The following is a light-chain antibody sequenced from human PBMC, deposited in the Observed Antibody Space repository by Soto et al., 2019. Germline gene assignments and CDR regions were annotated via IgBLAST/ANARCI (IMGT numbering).Light chain of an antibody. J-gene: IGLJ2*01. V-gene: IGLV1-40*01. CDR2: GNS. Sequence: QAVLTQPPSVSGAPGQRVTTSCTGSSSNIGAGYDVHWYQQLPGTAPKLLIYGNSNRPSGVPDRFSGSKSGTSASLAITGLQAEDEADYYCQSYDSSLRRVVFGGGTKLTVL. CDR3: QSYDSSLRRVV. CDR1: SSNIGAGYD.